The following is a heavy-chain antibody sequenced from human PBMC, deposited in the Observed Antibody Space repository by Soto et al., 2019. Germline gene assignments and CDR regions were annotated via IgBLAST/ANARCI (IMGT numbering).Heavy chain of an antibody. D-gene: IGHD1-26*01. CDR1: GGTFSSYA. CDR3: ARGFDTVGATTSYYYGMDV. V-gene: IGHV1-69*13. CDR2: IIPIFGTA. Sequence: SVKVSCKASGGTFSSYAISWVRQAPGQGLEWMGGIIPIFGTANYAQKFQGRVTITADESTSTAYMELSGLRSEDTAVYYCARGFDTVGATTSYYYGMDVWGQGTTVTVS. J-gene: IGHJ6*02.